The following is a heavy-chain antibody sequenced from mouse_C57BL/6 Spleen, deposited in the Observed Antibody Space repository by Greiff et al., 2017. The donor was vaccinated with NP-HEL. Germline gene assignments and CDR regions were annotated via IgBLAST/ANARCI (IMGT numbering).Heavy chain of an antibody. J-gene: IGHJ2*01. Sequence: QVQLQQPGAELVKPGASVKLSCKASGYTFTSYWMHWVKQRPGQGLEWIGMIHPNSGSTNYNEKFKSKATLTVDKSSSTAYMQLSSLTSEDSAVYYCARDYGSYSFDYWGQGTTLTVSS. CDR2: IHPNSGST. V-gene: IGHV1-64*01. CDR3: ARDYGSYSFDY. D-gene: IGHD1-1*01. CDR1: GYTFTSYW.